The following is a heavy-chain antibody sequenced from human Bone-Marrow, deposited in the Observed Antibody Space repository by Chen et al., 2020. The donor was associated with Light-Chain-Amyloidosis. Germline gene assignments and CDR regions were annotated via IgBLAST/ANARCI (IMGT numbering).Heavy chain of an antibody. V-gene: IGHV1-3*04. Sequence: QVQLVQSGAEVKKPGASVKVSCKASGYSFTNYVIHWVRQAPGQRLEWMGWINTANGYTKYSQKCQGRVTINRDTSASTAYMEVSSLRFEDTAVYYCARTPDATHYYYGMDVWGQGTTVTVSS. CDR2: INTANGYT. CDR1: GYSFTNYV. D-gene: IGHD2-15*01. CDR3: ARTPDATHYYYGMDV. J-gene: IGHJ6*02.